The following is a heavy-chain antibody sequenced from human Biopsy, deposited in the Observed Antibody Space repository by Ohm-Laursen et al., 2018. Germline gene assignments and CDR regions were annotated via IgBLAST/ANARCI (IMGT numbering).Heavy chain of an antibody. J-gene: IGHJ4*02. CDR1: GFTFSTHW. CDR2: IKKDGSEK. Sequence: SLRLSCAASGFTFSTHWMSWVRQAPGKGLEWVAIIKKDGSEKYYVDSVKGRFTISRDNSKSSLSLQMNSLRGEDTAVYYCARAPFGSGSYSEFDYWGQGSLVTVSS. D-gene: IGHD3-22*01. V-gene: IGHV3-7*01. CDR3: ARAPFGSGSYSEFDY.